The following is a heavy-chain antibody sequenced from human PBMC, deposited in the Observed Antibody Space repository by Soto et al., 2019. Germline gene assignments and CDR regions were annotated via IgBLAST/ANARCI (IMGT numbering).Heavy chain of an antibody. J-gene: IGHJ3*02. V-gene: IGHV3-23*01. D-gene: IGHD3-22*01. CDR1: GFTFSSYA. CDR3: AKDYYDSSGYSGSNDAFDI. CDR2: ISGSGGST. Sequence: GGSLRLSCAASGFTFSSYAMSWVRQAPGKGLGWVSAISGSGGSTYYADSVKGRFTISRDNSKNTLYLQMNSLRAEDTAVYYCAKDYYDSSGYSGSNDAFDIWGQGTMVTVSS.